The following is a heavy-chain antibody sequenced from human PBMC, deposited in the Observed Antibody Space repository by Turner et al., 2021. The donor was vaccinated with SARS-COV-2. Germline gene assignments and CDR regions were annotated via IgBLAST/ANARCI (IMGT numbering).Heavy chain of an antibody. CDR3: AAGSAVAGTPQFYSYYYGMDV. CDR1: GYTLTELS. J-gene: IGHJ6*02. CDR2: VDPEDGET. Sequence: QVQLVQSGAEVKKPAASVKVSCKVSGYTLTELSMHWVRQAPGKGREWMGGVDPEDGETSYAQKFQGRVTMTEDTSTDTAYMELSSLRSEDTAVYYCAAGSAVAGTPQFYSYYYGMDVWGQGTTVTVSS. D-gene: IGHD6-19*01. V-gene: IGHV1-24*01.